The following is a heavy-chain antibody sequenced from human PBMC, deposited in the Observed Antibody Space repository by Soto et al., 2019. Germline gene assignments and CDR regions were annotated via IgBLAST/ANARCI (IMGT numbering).Heavy chain of an antibody. V-gene: IGHV3-15*07. CDR3: STVLEWWLIQRL. CDR2: IESKTNGGTT. J-gene: IGHJ4*02. Sequence: EVQLVESGGGLVKPGGSLRLSCVVSGFTFSNAWMNWVRQAPGKGLEWVGRIESKTNGGTTDYATPVKGRFTISRDDSKNTLYLQMNSLEPEDTAVYYCSTVLEWWLIQRLWGQGTLVTVSS. CDR1: GFTFSNAW. D-gene: IGHD2-15*01.